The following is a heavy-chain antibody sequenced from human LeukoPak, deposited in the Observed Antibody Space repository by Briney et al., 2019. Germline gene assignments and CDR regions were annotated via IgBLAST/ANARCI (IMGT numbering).Heavy chain of an antibody. Sequence: PSETLSLTCTVSGGSISSYYWGWIRQPAGKGLEWIGRIYTSGSTNYNPSLKSRVTMSVDTSKNQFSLKLSSVTAADTAVYYCARGSYGSGSFAIDYWGQGTLVTVSS. CDR1: GGSISSYY. CDR2: IYTSGST. D-gene: IGHD3-10*01. CDR3: ARGSYGSGSFAIDY. J-gene: IGHJ4*02. V-gene: IGHV4-4*07.